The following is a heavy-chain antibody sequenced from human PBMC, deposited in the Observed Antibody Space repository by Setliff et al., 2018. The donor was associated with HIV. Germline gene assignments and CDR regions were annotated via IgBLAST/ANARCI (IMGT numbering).Heavy chain of an antibody. V-gene: IGHV4-59*12. D-gene: IGHD3-10*01. Sequence: PSETLSLTCTVSGGSITSYYWNWIRQSPGKGLEWIGYIFDSGTTKYNPSVTSRVTISVDASKNQFSLKLSSVTAADTAVYYCARDRGLLWFGESVRYYYYYGMDVWGQGTTVTVSS. CDR3: ARDRGLLWFGESVRYYYYYGMDV. J-gene: IGHJ6*02. CDR2: IFDSGTT. CDR1: GGSITSYY.